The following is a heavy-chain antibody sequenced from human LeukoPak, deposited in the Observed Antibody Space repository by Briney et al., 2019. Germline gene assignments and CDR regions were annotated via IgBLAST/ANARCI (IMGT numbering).Heavy chain of an antibody. CDR3: ARQLAYSSGWYGEWFDP. D-gene: IGHD6-19*01. CDR2: INHSGST. J-gene: IGHJ5*02. Sequence: PSETLSLTCAVYGGSFSGYYWSWIRQPPGKGLEWIGEINHSGSTNYNPSLKSRVTISVDTSKNQFSLKLSSVTAADTAVYYCARQLAYSSGWYGEWFDPWGQGTLVTVSS. V-gene: IGHV4-34*01. CDR1: GGSFSGYY.